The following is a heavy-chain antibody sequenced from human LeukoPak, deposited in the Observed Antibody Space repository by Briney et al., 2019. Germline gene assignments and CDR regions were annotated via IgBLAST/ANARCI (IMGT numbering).Heavy chain of an antibody. J-gene: IGHJ4*02. Sequence: PSETLSLTCTVSGGSISSYFWSWLRQPPGKGLEWIGCIYYSGSTNYNPSLKSRVTISVDTSKNQFSLKLSSVTAADTAVYYCARGPTTVVTPGGYFDYWGQGTLVTVSS. CDR1: GGSISSYF. CDR3: ARGPTTVVTPGGYFDY. D-gene: IGHD4-23*01. CDR2: IYYSGST. V-gene: IGHV4-59*01.